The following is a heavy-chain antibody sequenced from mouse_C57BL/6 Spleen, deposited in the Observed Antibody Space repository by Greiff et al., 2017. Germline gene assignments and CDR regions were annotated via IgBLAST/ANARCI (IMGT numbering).Heavy chain of an antibody. CDR2: ILPGSGSP. CDR3: ARGQLRYRGAWFAY. V-gene: IGHV1-9*01. J-gene: IGHJ3*01. D-gene: IGHD3-2*02. CDR1: GSTFTGYW. Sequence: QVQLQQSGAELMKPGASVKLSCKATGSTFTGYWIEWVKQRPGHGLDWIGEILPGSGSPNYNEKFKGKATFTAGTSATTAYMQLSSLTTEDSSIYYCARGQLRYRGAWFAYWGQGTLVTVSA.